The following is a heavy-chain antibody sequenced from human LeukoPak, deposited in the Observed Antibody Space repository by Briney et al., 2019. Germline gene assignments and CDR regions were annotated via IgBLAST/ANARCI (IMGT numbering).Heavy chain of an antibody. V-gene: IGHV3-66*01. J-gene: IGHJ6*02. CDR2: IYSGGST. Sequence: PGGSLRLSCAASGFIVSNNFMSWVRQAPGKGLEWVSVIYSGGSTYHADSVKGRFTISRDNSRNTLYLQMNSLRVEDTAVYYCARDCSGGSCYGGAMDVWGQGTTVIVSS. D-gene: IGHD2-15*01. CDR3: ARDCSGGSCYGGAMDV. CDR1: GFIVSNNF.